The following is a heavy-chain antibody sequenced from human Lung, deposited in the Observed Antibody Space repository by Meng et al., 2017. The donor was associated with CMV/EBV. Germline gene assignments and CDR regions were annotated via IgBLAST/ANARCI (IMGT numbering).Heavy chain of an antibody. D-gene: IGHD6-13*01. CDR2: IGTAGGT. V-gene: IGHV3-13*01. Sequence: SCAASGFTFSSYDMHWVRQATGKGLEWVSAIGTAGGTYYPGSVKGRFTISRENAKNSLYLQMNSLRAGDTAVYYCARARAGRGDYYYYYGMDVWXQGTTVTVSS. J-gene: IGHJ6*02. CDR1: GFTFSSYD. CDR3: ARARAGRGDYYYYYGMDV.